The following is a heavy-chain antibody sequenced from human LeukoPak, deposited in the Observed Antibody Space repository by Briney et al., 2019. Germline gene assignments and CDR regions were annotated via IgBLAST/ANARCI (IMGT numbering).Heavy chain of an antibody. Sequence: SETLSLTCTVSDGSISSSSYYWGWIRRPPGKGLEWIGNIYYSGSTNYNPSLKSRVTISVDTSKNQFSLKLSSVTAADTAVYYCARLHYSSSWYIDYWGQGTLVTVSS. D-gene: IGHD6-13*01. J-gene: IGHJ4*02. CDR3: ARLHYSSSWYIDY. CDR2: IYYSGST. V-gene: IGHV4-39*01. CDR1: DGSISSSSYY.